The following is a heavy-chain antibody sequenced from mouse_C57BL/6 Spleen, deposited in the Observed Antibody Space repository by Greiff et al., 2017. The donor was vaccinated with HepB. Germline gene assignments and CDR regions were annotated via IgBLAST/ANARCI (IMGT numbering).Heavy chain of an antibody. CDR3: ARTPYGSSYYAMDY. CDR1: GYSFTDYN. J-gene: IGHJ4*01. D-gene: IGHD1-1*01. V-gene: IGHV1-39*01. CDR2: INPNYGTT. Sequence: VQLKESGPELVKPGASVKISCKASGYSFTDYNMNWVKQSNGKSLEWIGVINPNYGTTSYNQKFKGKATLTVDQSSSTTYMQLDSLTSANSAVYYCARTPYGSSYYAMDYWGQGTSVTVSS.